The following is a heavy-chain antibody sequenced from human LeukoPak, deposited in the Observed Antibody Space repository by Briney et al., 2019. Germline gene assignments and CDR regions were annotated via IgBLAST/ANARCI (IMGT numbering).Heavy chain of an antibody. CDR3: ARDDYYGSFDY. V-gene: IGHV4-59*01. CDR1: GGSISSYY. J-gene: IGHJ4*02. Sequence: SETLSLTCTVSGGSISSYYWSSIRQPPGNGLEWIGYIYYSGSTNYNPSLKSRVTISVDTSKIQFSLKLSSVTAADTAVYYCARDDYYGSFDYWGQGTLVTVSS. D-gene: IGHD3-10*01. CDR2: IYYSGST.